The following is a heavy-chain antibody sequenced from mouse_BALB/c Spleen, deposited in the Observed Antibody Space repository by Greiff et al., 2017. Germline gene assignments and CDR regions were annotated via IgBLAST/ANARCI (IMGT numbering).Heavy chain of an antibody. Sequence: VQLQQSGAELMKPGASVKISCKATGYTFSSYWIEWVKQRPGHGLEWIGEILPGSGSTNYNEKFKGKATFTADTSSNTAYMQLSSLTSEDSAVYYCERGGSTMVTEAWLAYWGQGTLVTVSA. CDR2: ILPGSGST. CDR3: ERGGSTMVTEAWLAY. V-gene: IGHV1-9*01. J-gene: IGHJ3*01. CDR1: GYTFSSYW. D-gene: IGHD2-2*01.